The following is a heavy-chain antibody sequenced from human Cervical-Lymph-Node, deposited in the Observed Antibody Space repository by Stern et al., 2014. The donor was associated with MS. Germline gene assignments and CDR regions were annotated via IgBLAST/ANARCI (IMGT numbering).Heavy chain of an antibody. Sequence: EMQLVESGAEVKKPGESLRISCEVSGYKFTNNWIGWVRQMPGKGLEWMGIIYPGDSETRYSASFQGQVIILGDKSNTTAYLQWSSLKASDTALYYCARRGHGYMGIDYWGQGTPVTVSS. CDR2: IYPGDSET. D-gene: IGHD5-24*01. CDR3: ARRGHGYMGIDY. CDR1: GYKFTNNW. V-gene: IGHV5-51*03. J-gene: IGHJ4*02.